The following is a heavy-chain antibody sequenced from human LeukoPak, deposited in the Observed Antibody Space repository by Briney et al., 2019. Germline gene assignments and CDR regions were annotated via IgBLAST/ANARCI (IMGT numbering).Heavy chain of an antibody. CDR3: ATVGYSNYSPDYFDY. CDR1: GYTLTELS. CDR2: FDPEDGET. Sequence: ASVKVSCKVSGYTLTELSMHWVRQAPGKGLGWRGGFDPEDGETIYAQKFQGRVTMTEDTSTDTAYMELSSLRSEDTAVYYCATVGYSNYSPDYFDYWGQGTLVTVSS. V-gene: IGHV1-24*01. D-gene: IGHD4-11*01. J-gene: IGHJ4*02.